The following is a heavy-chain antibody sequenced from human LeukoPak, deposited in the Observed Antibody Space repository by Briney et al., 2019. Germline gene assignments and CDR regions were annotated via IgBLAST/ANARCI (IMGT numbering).Heavy chain of an antibody. Sequence: ASVKVSCKASGYTFIDYYIHWVRQAPGQGLEWIGWMNPDSGDTNYAQQFQGRVTMTRDTSITTVYMDLSRLRFDDTAVYYCASKTYDSTGYYYFQHWGQGTLVTVSS. J-gene: IGHJ1*01. CDR1: GYTFIDYY. CDR2: MNPDSGDT. V-gene: IGHV1-2*02. CDR3: ASKTYDSTGYYYFQH. D-gene: IGHD3-22*01.